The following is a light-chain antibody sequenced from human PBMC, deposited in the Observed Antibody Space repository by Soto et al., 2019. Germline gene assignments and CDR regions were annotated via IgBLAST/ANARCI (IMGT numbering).Light chain of an antibody. Sequence: QSSLTRPPSASESPVQSVAISCTGTSSDVGGYNYVSWYQQHPGKAPKLMIYEVNKRPSGVPDRFSGSKSGNTASLTVSGLQAEDEADYYCSSYAGSSNVFGTGTKVTVL. CDR3: SSYAGSSNV. CDR2: EVN. CDR1: SSDVGGYNY. J-gene: IGLJ1*01. V-gene: IGLV2-8*01.